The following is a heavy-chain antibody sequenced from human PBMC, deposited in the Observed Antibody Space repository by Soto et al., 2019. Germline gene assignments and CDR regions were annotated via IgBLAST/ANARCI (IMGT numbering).Heavy chain of an antibody. CDR1: GGSFSGYY. D-gene: IGHD2-2*01. CDR3: ARLVPAAMRKSRYMEV. CDR2: INHSGST. Sequence: PSETLSLTCAVYGGSFSGYYWSWIRQPPGKGLEWIGEINHSGSTNYNPSLKSRVTISVDTSKNQFSLKLSSVTAADTAVYYCARLVPAAMRKSRYMEVWGKGTTVTVSS. J-gene: IGHJ6*03. V-gene: IGHV4-34*01.